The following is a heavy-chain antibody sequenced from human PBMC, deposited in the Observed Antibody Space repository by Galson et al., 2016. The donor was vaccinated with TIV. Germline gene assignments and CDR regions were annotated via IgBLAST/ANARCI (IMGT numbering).Heavy chain of an antibody. D-gene: IGHD1-26*01. V-gene: IGHV3-13*01. CDR1: GFTFSTYD. CDR3: ARGWPGIVGGRDALDI. Sequence: SLRLSCADSGFTFSTYDMHWARQATGKRLEWVSGIGTLGDTYYADSVKGRFTISRENATNSLYLHMNSLRAGDSAVYYCARGWPGIVGGRDALDIWGQGTMVTVSS. CDR2: IGTLGDT. J-gene: IGHJ3*02.